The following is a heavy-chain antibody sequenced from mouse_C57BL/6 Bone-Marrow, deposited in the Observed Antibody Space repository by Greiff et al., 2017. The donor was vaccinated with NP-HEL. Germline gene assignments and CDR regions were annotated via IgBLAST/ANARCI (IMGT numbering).Heavy chain of an antibody. CDR1: GFPLTSYG. V-gene: IGHV2-6*01. CDR3: RSSSWFAY. D-gene: IGHD1-1*01. J-gene: IGHJ3*01. CDR2: IWGVGST. Sequence: QVQLQQSGPGLVAPSQSLSITCTVSGFPLTSYGVDWVRQSPGKGLEWLGVIWGVGSTNYYSALKSSLSTSKDNAKSQIFLKMNSLQTDDTAMYYCRSSSWFAYWGQGTLVTVSA.